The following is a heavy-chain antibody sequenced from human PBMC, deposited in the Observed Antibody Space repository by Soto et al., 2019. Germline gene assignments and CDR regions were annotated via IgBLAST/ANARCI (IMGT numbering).Heavy chain of an antibody. D-gene: IGHD6-6*01. J-gene: IGHJ6*02. CDR3: ARSSLYYYYGMDV. V-gene: IGHV4-34*01. CDR2: INHSGST. CDR1: GGSFSGYY. Sequence: SETLSLTCAVYGGSFSGYYWSWIRQPPGKGLEWIGEINHSGSTNYNPSLKSRVTIPVDTSKNQFSLKLSSVTAADTAVYYCARSSLYYYYGMDVWGQGTTVTVSS.